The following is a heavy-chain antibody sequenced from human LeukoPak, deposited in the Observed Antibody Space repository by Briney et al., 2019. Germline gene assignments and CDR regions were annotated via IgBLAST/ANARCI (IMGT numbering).Heavy chain of an antibody. CDR2: IYHSGST. Sequence: PSETLSLTCAVSGGSISSGGYSWSWIRQPPGKGLEWIGYIYHSGSTYYNPSLKSRVTISVDRSKNQFSLKLSSVTAADTAVYYCARAGYYDFWSGYSTPGSWFDPWGQGTLVTVSS. CDR1: GGSISSGGYS. D-gene: IGHD3-3*01. CDR3: ARAGYYDFWSGYSTPGSWFDP. V-gene: IGHV4-30-2*01. J-gene: IGHJ5*02.